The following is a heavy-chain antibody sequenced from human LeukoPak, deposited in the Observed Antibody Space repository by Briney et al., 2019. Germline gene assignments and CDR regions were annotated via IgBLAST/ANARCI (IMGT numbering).Heavy chain of an antibody. CDR2: IKQDGSEK. V-gene: IGHV3-7*01. J-gene: IGHJ4*02. D-gene: IGHD2-2*02. CDR1: GFTFSSYW. Sequence: PGGSLRLSCAASGFTFSSYWMSWVRQAPGKGLEWVANIKQDGSEKYYVDSVKGRFTISRDNAKNSLYLQINSLRAEDTAVYYCARDAEVVPAAIDYFDYWGQGTLVTVSS. CDR3: ARDAEVVPAAIDYFDY.